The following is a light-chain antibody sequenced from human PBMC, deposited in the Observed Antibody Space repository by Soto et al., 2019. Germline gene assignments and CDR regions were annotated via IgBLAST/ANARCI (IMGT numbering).Light chain of an antibody. Sequence: DIQMTQSPSSLSASVGDRVTITCQASQDITKYLNWYRQKPGKAPNLLIYDASKLKTGVPSRFSATGSGTYFTLTISSLQPADNATYFYQHYDTIPPTFGGGTSVEIK. V-gene: IGKV1-33*01. CDR1: QDITKY. J-gene: IGKJ4*01. CDR2: DAS. CDR3: QHYDTIPPT.